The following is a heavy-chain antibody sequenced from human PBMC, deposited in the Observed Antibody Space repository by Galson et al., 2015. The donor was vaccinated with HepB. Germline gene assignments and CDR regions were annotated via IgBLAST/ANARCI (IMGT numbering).Heavy chain of an antibody. CDR2: IWYDGTKA. D-gene: IGHD3-10*01. CDR1: GYAFTAYG. J-gene: IGHJ4*02. V-gene: IGHV3-33*01. Sequence: SLRLSCATSGYAFTAYGMHWLRQAPGKGLEWLAVIWYDGTKAYYADSVKGRFTISRDDSKSTVFLQMNTLRAEDTAVYYCARGECGEHWGQGALVIVSS. CDR3: ARGECGEH.